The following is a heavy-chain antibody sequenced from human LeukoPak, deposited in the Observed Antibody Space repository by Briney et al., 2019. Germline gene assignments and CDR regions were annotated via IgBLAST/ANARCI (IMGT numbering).Heavy chain of an antibody. Sequence: GGSLRLSCAASGFTFSSYAMHWVRQAPGKGLEWVAVISYDGSNKYYADSVKGRFTISRDNSKNTLYLQTNSLRAEDTAVYYCARGGYYDSSGYYDYWGQGTLVTVSS. V-gene: IGHV3-30-3*01. J-gene: IGHJ4*02. CDR3: ARGGYYDSSGYYDY. CDR1: GFTFSSYA. CDR2: ISYDGSNK. D-gene: IGHD3-22*01.